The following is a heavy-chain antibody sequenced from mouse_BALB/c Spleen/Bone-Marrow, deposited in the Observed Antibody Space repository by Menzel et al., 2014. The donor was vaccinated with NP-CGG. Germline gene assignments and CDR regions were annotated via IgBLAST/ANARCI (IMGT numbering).Heavy chain of an antibody. Sequence: EVKLVESGGGLVQPGGSLRLSCAPSGFTFTDYYMSWVRQPPGKALEWLGFIRNKANGYTTEYSTSMKGRFTISRDNSQSILYLQMNTLRAEDSATYYCARDRNFGSSWYFDVWGAGTTVTVSS. CDR2: IRNKANGYTT. D-gene: IGHD1-1*01. CDR3: ARDRNFGSSWYFDV. J-gene: IGHJ1*01. CDR1: GFTFTDYY. V-gene: IGHV7-3*02.